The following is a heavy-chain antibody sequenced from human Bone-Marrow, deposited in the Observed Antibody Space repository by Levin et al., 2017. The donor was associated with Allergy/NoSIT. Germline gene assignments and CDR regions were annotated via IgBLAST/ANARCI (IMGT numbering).Heavy chain of an antibody. V-gene: IGHV1-69*13. D-gene: IGHD2-8*02. Sequence: PVASVKVSCKASGGTFSNNEIIWVRQAPGQGLEWMGGIIPIYGTKNYAQSFQGRVAITADESTSTAYMELISLKSEDTAVYYCARVHCPGGVCYDSRGVFDIWGQGTLVTVSS. J-gene: IGHJ3*02. CDR2: IIPIYGTK. CDR3: ARVHCPGGVCYDSRGVFDI. CDR1: GGTFSNNE.